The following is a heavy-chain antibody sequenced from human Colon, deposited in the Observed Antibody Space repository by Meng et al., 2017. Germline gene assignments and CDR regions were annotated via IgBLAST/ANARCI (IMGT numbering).Heavy chain of an antibody. J-gene: IGHJ4*02. CDR3: AREGYYDFWSGYYTFRSDLSFDY. CDR1: GFTFSSYA. CDR2: ISYDGSNK. D-gene: IGHD3-3*01. V-gene: IGHV3-30*01. Sequence: GESLKISCAASGFTFSSYAMHWVRQAPGKGLEWVAVISYDGSNKYYADSVKGRFTISRDNSKNTLYLQMNSLRAEDTAVYYCAREGYYDFWSGYYTFRSDLSFDYWGQGTLVTGAS.